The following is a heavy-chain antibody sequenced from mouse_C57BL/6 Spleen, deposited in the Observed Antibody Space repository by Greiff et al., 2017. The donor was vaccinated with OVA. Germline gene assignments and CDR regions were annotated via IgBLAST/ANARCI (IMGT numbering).Heavy chain of an antibody. Sequence: QVQLQQPGAELVKPGASVKLSCKASGYTFTSYWMHWVKQRPGRGLAWIGRIDPNSGGTKYNEKFKSQATLTVDKPSSTASMQISSLTSEDSAVTYCAGGDVLAWFAYWGQGTLVTVSA. CDR3: AGGDVLAWFAY. V-gene: IGHV1-72*01. CDR1: GYTFTSYW. CDR2: IDPNSGGT. D-gene: IGHD3-3*01. J-gene: IGHJ3*01.